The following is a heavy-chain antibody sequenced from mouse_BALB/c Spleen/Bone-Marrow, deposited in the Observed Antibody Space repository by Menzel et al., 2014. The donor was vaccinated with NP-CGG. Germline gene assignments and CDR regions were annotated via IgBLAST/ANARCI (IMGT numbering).Heavy chain of an antibody. D-gene: IGHD1-1*01. CDR1: GFNIKDTY. CDR3: ARYYFGFYFDY. Sequence: EVQLQQSGAELVKPGASVKLSCTASGFNIKDTYMHWVKQRPEQGLEWIGRIDPANGNTKYDPKFQGKATITADTSSNTAYLQLSSLTSEDTAVYYCARYYFGFYFDYRGQGSTLTVSS. CDR2: IDPANGNT. V-gene: IGHV14-3*02. J-gene: IGHJ2*01.